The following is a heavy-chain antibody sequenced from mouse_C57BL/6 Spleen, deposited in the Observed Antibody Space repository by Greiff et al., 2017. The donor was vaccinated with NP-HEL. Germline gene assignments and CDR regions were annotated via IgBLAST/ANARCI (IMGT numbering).Heavy chain of an antibody. CDR3: ARSGYDYDKGYFDY. J-gene: IGHJ2*01. D-gene: IGHD2-4*01. V-gene: IGHV1-53*01. CDR1: GYTFTSYW. Sequence: QVQLQQPGPELVKPGASVKRSCKASGYTFTSYWMHWVKQRPGQGLEWIGNINPSKGGTNYNEKFKSKATLTVDKSSSTAYMQLSSLTSEDSAVYYCARSGYDYDKGYFDYWGQGTTLTVSS. CDR2: INPSKGGT.